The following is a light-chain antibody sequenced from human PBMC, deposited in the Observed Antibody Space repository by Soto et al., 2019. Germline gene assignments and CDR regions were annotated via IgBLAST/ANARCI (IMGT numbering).Light chain of an antibody. Sequence: QSPSSLSASVGDRVTITCRAGQSIFSSLNWYQQRPGKAPTLLIYAASSLQSGVPSRFRGSGYGTDFALTITSLQPEDFATYYCQQSYNSPPTTFGQGTRLEIK. CDR2: AAS. J-gene: IGKJ5*01. V-gene: IGKV1-39*01. CDR3: QQSYNSPPTT. CDR1: QSIFSS.